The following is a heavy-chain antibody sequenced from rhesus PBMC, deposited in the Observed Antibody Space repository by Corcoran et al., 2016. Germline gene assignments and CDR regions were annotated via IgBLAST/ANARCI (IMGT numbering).Heavy chain of an antibody. V-gene: IGHV4-106*01. J-gene: IGHJ4*01. Sequence: QVQLQESGPGLVKPSETLSLTCAVSGGSISDDYYWSWIRQPPGKGLEWVGSIYGSGGSTNHNPSLKTRVTIAMDTSKTQFSLMLSSVTAADTAVYYCARGAGSNYGNDDFDYWGQGVLVTVSS. D-gene: IGHD4-29*01. CDR2: IYGSGGST. CDR1: GGSISDDYY. CDR3: ARGAGSNYGNDDFDY.